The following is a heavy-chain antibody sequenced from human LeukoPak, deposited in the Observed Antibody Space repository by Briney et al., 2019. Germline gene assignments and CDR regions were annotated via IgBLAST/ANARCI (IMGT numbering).Heavy chain of an antibody. Sequence: QPGGSLRLSCAASGFTVSSNYMSRVRQAPGKGLEWVSVIYSGGSTYYAGSVRGRFTISRDNSKNTLYLQMNSLRAEDTAVYYCAREKNYYYGMDVWGQGTTVTVSS. J-gene: IGHJ6*02. CDR1: GFTVSSNY. V-gene: IGHV3-53*01. CDR3: AREKNYYYGMDV. CDR2: IYSGGST.